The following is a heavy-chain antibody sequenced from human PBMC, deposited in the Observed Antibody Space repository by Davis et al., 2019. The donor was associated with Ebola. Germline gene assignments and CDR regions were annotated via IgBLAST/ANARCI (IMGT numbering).Heavy chain of an antibody. CDR1: GGTFSSYV. D-gene: IGHD2-2*01. CDR2: IIPIFGTA. V-gene: IGHV1-69*06. CDR3: ATGYCSSTSCHYYNYGMDV. Sequence: AASVKVSCKASGGTFSSYVISWVRQAPGQGLEWMGGIIPIFGTANYAQKFQGRVTITADKSTSTAYMELSSLRSEDTAVYYCATGYCSSTSCHYYNYGMDVWGQGTTVTVSS. J-gene: IGHJ6*02.